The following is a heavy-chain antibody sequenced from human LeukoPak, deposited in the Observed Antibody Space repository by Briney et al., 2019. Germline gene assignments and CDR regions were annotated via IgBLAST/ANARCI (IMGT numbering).Heavy chain of an antibody. CDR2: INPNSGGT. Sequence: ASVTVSCKASGYTFTGYYMHWVRQAPGQGLEWMGWINPNSGGTNYAQKFQGRVTMTRDTSISTAYMELSRLRSDDTAVYYCAKDVGMIGYCSGGSCYAIDYWGQGTLVTVSS. J-gene: IGHJ4*02. V-gene: IGHV1-2*02. CDR1: GYTFTGYY. D-gene: IGHD2-15*01. CDR3: AKDVGMIGYCSGGSCYAIDY.